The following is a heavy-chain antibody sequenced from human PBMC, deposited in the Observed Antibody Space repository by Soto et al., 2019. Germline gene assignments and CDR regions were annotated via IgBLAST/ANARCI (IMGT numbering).Heavy chain of an antibody. V-gene: IGHV3-23*01. Sequence: GGSLRLSCAASGFTFSSYAMSWVRQAPGKGLEWVSAISGSGGSTYYADSVKGRFTISRDNSKNTLYLQMNSLRAEDTAVYYCAKVGYYDSSGYYLGYYYGMDVWGQGTTVTVSS. CDR3: AKVGYYDSSGYYLGYYYGMDV. J-gene: IGHJ6*02. CDR1: GFTFSSYA. D-gene: IGHD3-22*01. CDR2: ISGSGGST.